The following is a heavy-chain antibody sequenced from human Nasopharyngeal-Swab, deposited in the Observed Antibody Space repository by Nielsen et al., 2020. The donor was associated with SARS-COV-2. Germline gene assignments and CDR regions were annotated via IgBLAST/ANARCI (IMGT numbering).Heavy chain of an antibody. Sequence: GESLKISCAASGFTFSTSVMSWVRQAPGEGPEWVSAISGAGTSTYYADSVKGRFTISRDNSKNTLYLQMNSLRAEDTAVYYCAKDEQAIWGQGTLVTVSS. J-gene: IGHJ4*02. CDR3: AKDEQAI. V-gene: IGHV3-23*01. CDR1: GFTFSTSV. CDR2: ISGAGTST. D-gene: IGHD1/OR15-1a*01.